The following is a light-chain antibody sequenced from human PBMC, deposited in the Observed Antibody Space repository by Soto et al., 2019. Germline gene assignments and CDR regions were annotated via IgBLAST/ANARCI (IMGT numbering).Light chain of an antibody. CDR3: SSYAGSNNPLV. V-gene: IGLV2-8*01. Sequence: QSALTQSPSASGSPGQSGTISCTGTSSDVGGYNYVSWYQQHPGKAPKLMIYEVSKRPSGVPDRFSGSKSGNTASLTVSGLQAEDEADYYCSSYAGSNNPLVFGTGTKLTVL. CDR2: EVS. CDR1: SSDVGGYNY. J-gene: IGLJ1*01.